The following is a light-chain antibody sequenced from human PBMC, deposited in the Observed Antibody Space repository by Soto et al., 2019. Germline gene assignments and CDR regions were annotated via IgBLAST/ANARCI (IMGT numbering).Light chain of an antibody. CDR2: AVS. CDR3: ISYTDRQSYL. Sequence: QSALTQPASVSGSPGQSITISCTGTSSDIGTYKYVSWFQHHPGKAPKLMIYAVSDRPPGVSDRFSGSKSGITASLTISGLQTEDEADYYCISYTDRQSYLFGTGTKVTVL. J-gene: IGLJ1*01. CDR1: SSDIGTYKY. V-gene: IGLV2-14*01.